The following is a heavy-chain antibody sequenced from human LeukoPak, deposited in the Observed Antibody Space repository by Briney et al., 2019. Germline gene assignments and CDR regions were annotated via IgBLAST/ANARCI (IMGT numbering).Heavy chain of an antibody. CDR2: IKQDGSEK. Sequence: GGSLRLSCAASGFTFSSYWMSWVRQAPGKGLEWVANIKQDGSEKYYVDSVKGRFTISRDNAKNSLYLQMNSLRAEDTAVYYCARVSYDFWSGEYFDYWGQGTLVTVSS. CDR1: GFTFSSYW. J-gene: IGHJ4*02. D-gene: IGHD3-3*01. V-gene: IGHV3-7*01. CDR3: ARVSYDFWSGEYFDY.